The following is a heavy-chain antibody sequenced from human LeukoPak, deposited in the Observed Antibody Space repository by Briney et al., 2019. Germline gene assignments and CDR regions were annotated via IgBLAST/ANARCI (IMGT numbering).Heavy chain of an antibody. CDR1: GFTFSSYA. CDR2: ISGSGGGT. CDR3: AKSPQYQLLLHWFDP. V-gene: IGHV3-23*01. J-gene: IGHJ5*02. D-gene: IGHD2-2*01. Sequence: GGSLRLSCAASGFTFSSYAMSWVRQAPGKGLEWVSAISGSGGGTYYADSVKGRFTISRDNSKNTLYLQMNSLRAEDTAVYYCAKSPQYQLLLHWFDPWGQGTLVTVSS.